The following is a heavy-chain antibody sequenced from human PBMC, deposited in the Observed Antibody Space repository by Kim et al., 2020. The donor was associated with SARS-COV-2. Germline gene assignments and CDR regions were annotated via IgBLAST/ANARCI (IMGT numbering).Heavy chain of an antibody. Sequence: SETLSLSCTVSGGSISSYYWSWIRQPPGKGLEWIGYIYYSGSSNYNPSLKRRVTISVDTSKNQFSLKLSTVTAADTAVYYCARVSSSWYNSLDYWGSGTPVTVSS. CDR1: GGSISSYY. D-gene: IGHD6-13*01. J-gene: IGHJ4*02. CDR2: IYYSGSS. V-gene: IGHV4-59*13. CDR3: ARVSSSWYNSLDY.